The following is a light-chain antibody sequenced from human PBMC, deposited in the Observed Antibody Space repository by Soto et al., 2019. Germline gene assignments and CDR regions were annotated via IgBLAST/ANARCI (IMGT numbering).Light chain of an antibody. Sequence: QTVVTQPPSVSGAPGQRVTISCTGTSSNIGAGYDVHWYQHLPGTAPKLMIYEVSKRPSGVPDRFSGSKSGNTASLTVSGLQAEDEADYYCSSYAGSNNLGVFGTGTKLTVL. CDR1: SSNIGAGYD. V-gene: IGLV1-40*01. CDR3: SSYAGSNNLGV. J-gene: IGLJ1*01. CDR2: EVS.